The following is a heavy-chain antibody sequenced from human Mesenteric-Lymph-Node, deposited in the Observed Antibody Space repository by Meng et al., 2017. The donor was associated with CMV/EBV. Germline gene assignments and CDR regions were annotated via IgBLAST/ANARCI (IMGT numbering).Heavy chain of an antibody. CDR3: ARVEDSDDHYLDA. Sequence: KAEGGSCGRSATRRRRKAHGQGLEWLGGSSPRRGPANNAQKFQVRVMRTADKSTSTGYMELSSLRSDDTAVYYCARVEDSDDHYLDAWGQGSLVTVSS. CDR2: SSPRRGPA. V-gene: IGHV1-69*06. J-gene: IGHJ4*02. CDR1: GGSCGRSA. D-gene: IGHD1-1*01.